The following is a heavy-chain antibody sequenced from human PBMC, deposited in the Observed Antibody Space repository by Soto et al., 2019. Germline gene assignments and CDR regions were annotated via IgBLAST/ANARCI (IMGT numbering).Heavy chain of an antibody. D-gene: IGHD6-19*01. Sequence: QMQLVQSGPEVKKPGTSVKVSCKASGFTFTSSAMQWVRQARGQRLEWIGWIVVGSGNTNYAQQFQERVTITRDMSTSTAYMELSSLRSEDTAVYYCAATAVAGTISYYYYYGMDVWGQGTTVTVSS. V-gene: IGHV1-58*02. CDR1: GFTFTSSA. J-gene: IGHJ6*02. CDR3: AATAVAGTISYYYYYGMDV. CDR2: IVVGSGNT.